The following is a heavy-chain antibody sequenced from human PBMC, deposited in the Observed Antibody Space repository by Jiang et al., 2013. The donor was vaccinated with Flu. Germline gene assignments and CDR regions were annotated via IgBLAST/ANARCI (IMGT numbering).Heavy chain of an antibody. V-gene: IGHV1-69*13. D-gene: IGHD6-6*01. CDR3: ARAPSSSFPHGMDV. J-gene: IGHJ6*02. CDR1: GYTFTSYG. Sequence: SGAEVKKPGASVKVSCKASGYTFTSYGISWVRQAPGQGLEWMGGIIPIFGTANYAQKFQGRVTITADESTSTAYMELSSLRSEDTAVYYCARAPSSSFPHGMDVWGQGTTVTVSS. CDR2: IIPIFGTA.